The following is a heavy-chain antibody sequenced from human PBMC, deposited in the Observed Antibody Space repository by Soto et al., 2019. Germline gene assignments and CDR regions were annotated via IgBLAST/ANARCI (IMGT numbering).Heavy chain of an antibody. CDR2: VTANGGST. CDR1: GFTFSVYA. V-gene: IGHV3-23*01. CDR3: ASLGVGDWANYYYYYGMDV. D-gene: IGHD2-21*02. Sequence: PGGSLRLSCAATGFTFSVYAMTWVRQAPGKGLEWGSAVTANGGSTYSADSVKGRFTISRDNSKNTLFLQMNSLRAEDTAVYYCASLGVGDWANYYYYYGMDVWGQGTTVTVS. J-gene: IGHJ6*02.